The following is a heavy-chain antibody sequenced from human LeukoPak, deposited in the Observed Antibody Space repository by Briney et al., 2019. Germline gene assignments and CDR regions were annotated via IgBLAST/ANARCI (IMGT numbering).Heavy chain of an antibody. J-gene: IGHJ6*03. CDR3: ARTNYDFWSGYYKYYYYYMDV. CDR2: INPNSGGT. D-gene: IGHD3-3*01. CDR1: GYTFTGYY. V-gene: IGHV1-2*02. Sequence: ASVKVSCKASGYTFTGYYMHWVRQAPGQGLEWMGWINPNSGGTNYAQKLQGRVTMTTDTSTSTAYMELRSLRSDDTAVYYCARTNYDFWSGYYKYYYYYMDVWGKGTTVTVSS.